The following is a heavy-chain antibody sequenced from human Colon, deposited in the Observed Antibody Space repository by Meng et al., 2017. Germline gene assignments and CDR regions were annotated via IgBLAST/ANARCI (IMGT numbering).Heavy chain of an antibody. D-gene: IGHD4-17*01. CDR1: GASCSSDSPY. V-gene: IGHV4-61*03. CDR2: IYYTGNT. J-gene: IGHJ5*02. Sequence: QVQLQGSGPRLVRLSETLSLTCIVCGASCSSDSPYWSWIRQSPGKGLEWIGYIYYTGNTNYNPSLASRVSMSLDTSKNHFSLHLTSVTAADTAIYYCARVNGDFDEAWFDPWGQGTLVTVSS. CDR3: ARVNGDFDEAWFDP.